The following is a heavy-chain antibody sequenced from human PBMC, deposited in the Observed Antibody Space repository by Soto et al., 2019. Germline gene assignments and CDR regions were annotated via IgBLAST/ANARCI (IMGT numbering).Heavy chain of an antibody. CDR2: IYVTGAV. J-gene: IGHJ5*02. CDR3: ARLRIATNNYKWFDP. D-gene: IGHD2-21*01. Sequence: SETLSLTCSVSGAALNSGNYYWSWIRQVPGKGLEWIGHIYVTGAVDYNPSLRDRITISQDTSERQFSLNLRLVTAADTAVYYCARLRIATNNYKWFDPWGQGTRVTV. V-gene: IGHV4-31*03. CDR1: GAALNSGNYY.